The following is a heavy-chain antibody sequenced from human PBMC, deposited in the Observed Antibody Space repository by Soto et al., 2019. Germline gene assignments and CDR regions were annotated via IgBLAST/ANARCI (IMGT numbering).Heavy chain of an antibody. CDR2: ISYDGSNK. D-gene: IGHD6-19*01. CDR1: GFTFSSYA. CDR3: ARARYSSGLYGMDV. Sequence: VQLVESGGGVVQPGRSLRLSCAASGFTFSSYAMHWVRQAPGKGLEWVAVISYDGSNKYYADSVKGRFTISRDNSKNTLYLQMNSLRAEDTAVYYCARARYSSGLYGMDVWGQGTTVTVSS. V-gene: IGHV3-30-3*01. J-gene: IGHJ6*02.